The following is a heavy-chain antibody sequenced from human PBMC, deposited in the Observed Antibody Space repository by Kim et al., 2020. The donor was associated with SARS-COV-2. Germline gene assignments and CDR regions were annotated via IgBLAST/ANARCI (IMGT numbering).Heavy chain of an antibody. V-gene: IGHV4-39*01. Sequence: SETLSLTCTVSGGSISSSSYYWGWIRQPPGKGLEWIGSIYYSGSTYYNPSLKSRVTISVDTSKNQFSLKLSSVTAADTAVYYCARGSGSYYALDYWGQGTLVTVSS. J-gene: IGHJ4*02. CDR1: GGSISSSSYY. D-gene: IGHD1-26*01. CDR2: IYYSGST. CDR3: ARGSGSYYALDY.